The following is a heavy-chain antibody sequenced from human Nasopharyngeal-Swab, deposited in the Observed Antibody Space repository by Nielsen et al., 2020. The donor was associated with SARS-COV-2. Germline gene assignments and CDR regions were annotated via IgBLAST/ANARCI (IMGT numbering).Heavy chain of an antibody. CDR1: GFTFSTYG. CDR3: AKERGAMGYFGSQFDY. V-gene: IGHV3-30*18. D-gene: IGHD3-10*01. J-gene: IGHJ4*02. Sequence: GESLKISCVASGFTFSTYGMHWVRQAPGKGLEWVAVMSFGEKNEYYPDSLKGRFTISRDNSMNTLYLQVNSLRPEDSAVYYCAKERGAMGYFGSQFDYWGQGILVTVSS. CDR2: MSFGEKNE.